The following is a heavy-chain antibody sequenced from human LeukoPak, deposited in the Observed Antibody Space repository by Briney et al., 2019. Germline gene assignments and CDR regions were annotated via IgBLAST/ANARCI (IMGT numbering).Heavy chain of an antibody. V-gene: IGHV1-69*13. D-gene: IGHD1-26*01. CDR1: GGTFSNYA. J-gene: IGHJ3*02. CDR2: IIPIFGPP. Sequence: ASVKVSCKASGGTFSNYAISWVRQAPGQGLEWLGGIIPIFGPPNTAQKFQGRVTITADESTCTVHMELSSLTSEDTAMYYCARDRSSGTFDSFGIWGPGTMVTVSS. CDR3: ARDRSSGTFDSFGI.